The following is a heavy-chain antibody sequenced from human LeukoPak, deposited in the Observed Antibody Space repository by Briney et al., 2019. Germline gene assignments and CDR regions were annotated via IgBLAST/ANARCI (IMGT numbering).Heavy chain of an antibody. CDR2: ISGNGGST. J-gene: IGHJ4*02. CDR3: AKFRPITSVAGTIFHY. V-gene: IGHV3-23*01. Sequence: PPGGSLRLSCAVSGFTFTNYAMSWVRQAPGKGLEWVSAISGNGGSTYYADSVKGRFTISRDNSKNTLYLQMNSLRAEDTAVYYCAKFRPITSVAGTIFHYWGQGALVTVSS. D-gene: IGHD6-19*01. CDR1: GFTFTNYA.